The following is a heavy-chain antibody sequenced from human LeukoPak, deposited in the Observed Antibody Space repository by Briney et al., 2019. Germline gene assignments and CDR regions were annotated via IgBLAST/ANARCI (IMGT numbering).Heavy chain of an antibody. Sequence: PGGSLRLSCAASGFTFSSYAFYWVRQALGKGLEYVSAISSNGGRTYYANSVKGRFTISRDNSKNTLYLQMGRLRAEDMAVYYCARDFLVGATAFDIWGQGTMVTVSS. CDR3: ARDFLVGATAFDI. J-gene: IGHJ3*02. D-gene: IGHD1-26*01. V-gene: IGHV3-64*01. CDR1: GFTFSSYA. CDR2: ISSNGGRT.